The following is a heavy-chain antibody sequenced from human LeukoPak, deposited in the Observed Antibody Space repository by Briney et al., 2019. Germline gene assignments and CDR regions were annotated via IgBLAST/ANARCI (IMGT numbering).Heavy chain of an antibody. CDR1: GFTFSSYA. J-gene: IGHJ4*02. D-gene: IGHD2-2*01. CDR3: AKGGDWDIVVVPAAIDY. Sequence: GGSLRLSCAAPGFTFSSYAMSWVRQAPGKGLEWVSAISGSGGSTYYADSVKGRFTISRDNSKNTLYLQMNSLRAEDTAVYYCAKGGDWDIVVVPAAIDYWGQGTLVTVSS. CDR2: ISGSGGST. V-gene: IGHV3-23*01.